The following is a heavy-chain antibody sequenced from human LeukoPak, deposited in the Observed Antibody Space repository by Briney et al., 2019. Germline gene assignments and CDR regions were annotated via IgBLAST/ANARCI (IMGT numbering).Heavy chain of an antibody. Sequence: PGGSLRLSCAASGFTFSSYGMHWVRQAPGKGLEWVAFIRYDGSNKYYADSVKGRFTISRDNAKNSLYLQMNSLGAEDTAVYYCARAGLEGVVIMDPHGAFDIWGQGTMVTVSS. CDR1: GFTFSSYG. CDR2: IRYDGSNK. CDR3: ARAGLEGVVIMDPHGAFDI. V-gene: IGHV3-30*02. J-gene: IGHJ3*02. D-gene: IGHD3-3*01.